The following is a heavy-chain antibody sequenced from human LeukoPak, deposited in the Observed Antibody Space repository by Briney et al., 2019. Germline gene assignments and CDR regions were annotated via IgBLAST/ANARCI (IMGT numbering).Heavy chain of an antibody. CDR1: GVSISSGGYY. D-gene: IGHD3-3*01. Sequence: SETLSLTCTVSGVSISSGGYYWSWIRQPPGKGLEWIGYIYHSGSTYYNPSLKSRVTISVDRSKNQFSLKLSSVTAADTAVYYCARVQYDFWSGYSMDVWGKGTTVTVSS. J-gene: IGHJ6*03. CDR2: IYHSGST. CDR3: ARVQYDFWSGYSMDV. V-gene: IGHV4-30-2*01.